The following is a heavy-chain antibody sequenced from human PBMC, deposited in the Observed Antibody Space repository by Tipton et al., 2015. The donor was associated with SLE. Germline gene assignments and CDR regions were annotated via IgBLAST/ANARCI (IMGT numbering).Heavy chain of an antibody. CDR3: ASAGYSGGWA. Sequence: TLSLTCTVSGGSISSSSYYWGWIRQPPGKGLEWIGSIYYSGSTNYNPSLKSRVTISVDTSKNQFSLKLSSVTAADTAVYYCASAGYSGGWAWGQGTLVTVSS. D-gene: IGHD6-19*01. J-gene: IGHJ5*02. CDR2: IYYSGST. CDR1: GGSISSSSYY. V-gene: IGHV4-39*07.